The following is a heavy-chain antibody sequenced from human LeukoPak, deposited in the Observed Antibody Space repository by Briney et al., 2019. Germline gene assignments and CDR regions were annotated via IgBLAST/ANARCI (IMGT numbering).Heavy chain of an antibody. CDR3: ARSGLLYFDY. CDR2: IYYSGTT. Sequence: SETLSLTCTVSGDSINSGGYYWSWIRQHPGKGLEWTGYIYYSGTTYYNPSLESRVTISVDTSENQFSLKLSSVTAADTAVYYCARSGLLYFDYWGQGTLVTVSS. CDR1: GDSINSGGYY. J-gene: IGHJ4*02. V-gene: IGHV4-31*03.